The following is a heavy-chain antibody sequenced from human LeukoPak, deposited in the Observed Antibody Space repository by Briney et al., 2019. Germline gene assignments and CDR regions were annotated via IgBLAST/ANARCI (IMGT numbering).Heavy chain of an antibody. J-gene: IGHJ4*02. V-gene: IGHV1-2*04. CDR1: GYTFTGYY. Sequence: ASVKVSCKASGYTFTGYYMHWVRQAPGQGLEWMGWINPNSGGTNYAQKFQGWVTMTRDTSISTAYMELSRLRSDDTAVYYCARGGGIAVVPFDYWGQGTLVTVSS. CDR2: INPNSGGT. CDR3: ARGGGIAVVPFDY. D-gene: IGHD6-19*01.